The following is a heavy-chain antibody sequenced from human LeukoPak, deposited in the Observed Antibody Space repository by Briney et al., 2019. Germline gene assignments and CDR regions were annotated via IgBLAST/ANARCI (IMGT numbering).Heavy chain of an antibody. CDR1: GYTFTSYY. CDR2: INPSGGST. V-gene: IGHV1-46*01. J-gene: IGHJ4*02. CDR3: ARGNGPFDY. Sequence: GESLKISCKGSGYTFTSYYMHWVRQAPGQGLEWMGIINPSGGSTSYAQKFQGRVTMTRDTSTSTVYMELSSLRSEDTAVYYCARGNGPFDYWGQGTLVTVSS.